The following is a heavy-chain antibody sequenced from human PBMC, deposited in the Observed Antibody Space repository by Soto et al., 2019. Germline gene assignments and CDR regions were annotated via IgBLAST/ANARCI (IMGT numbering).Heavy chain of an antibody. CDR2: IYTSGST. CDR1: GGCISSYY. CDR3: AREESITGRGAFDI. D-gene: IGHD1-20*01. Sequence: SETLSLTCTVSGGCISSYYWSWIRQPAGKGLEWIGRIYTSGSTNYNPSLKSRVTMSVDTSKNQFSLKLSSVTAADTAVYYCAREESITGRGAFDIWGQGTMVTVSS. J-gene: IGHJ3*02. V-gene: IGHV4-4*07.